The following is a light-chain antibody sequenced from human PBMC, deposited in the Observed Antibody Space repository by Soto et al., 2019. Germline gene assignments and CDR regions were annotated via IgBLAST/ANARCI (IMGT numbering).Light chain of an antibody. J-gene: IGKJ1*01. CDR1: QSVSSN. V-gene: IGKV3-15*01. Sequence: EIVLTQSPATLSVSPGERATLSCRASQSVSSNLAWYQQKPGQAPRLLIYAASTRATGIPARFSGSGSGTEFTPTVSSLQSEDFAVYYCQQYNNWRTFGQGTKV. CDR2: AAS. CDR3: QQYNNWRT.